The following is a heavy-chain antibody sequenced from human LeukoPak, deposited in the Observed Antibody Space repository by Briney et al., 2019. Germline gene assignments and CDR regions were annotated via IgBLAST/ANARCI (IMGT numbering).Heavy chain of an antibody. CDR1: IAAFSIYY. CDR3: DNCPISACSSSSCPDC. V-gene: IGHV4-59*08. J-gene: IGHJ4*02. D-gene: IGHD2-2*01. CDR2: IYYSGST. Sequence: PETLTLTCTLSIAAFSIYYRRWVRQSLQGLEWIGYIYYSGSTNYNPSLKSRVTISVDTSKNQFSLKLSSVTAANTVVYSCDNCPISACSSSSCPDCWGQGTLVTVSS.